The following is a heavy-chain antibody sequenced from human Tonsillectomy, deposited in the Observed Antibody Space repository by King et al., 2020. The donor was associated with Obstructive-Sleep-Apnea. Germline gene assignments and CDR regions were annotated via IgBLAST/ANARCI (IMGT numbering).Heavy chain of an antibody. D-gene: IGHD3-10*01. CDR2: IKSKADGGTI. CDR1: GFTFSDAW. J-gene: IGHJ4*02. Sequence: VQLVQSGGGLERPGGSLRLSCAASGFTFSDAWMSWVRQAPGKGLEWVGRIKSKADGGTIDYAAPVKGRFTISRDDSKNTLYLQMSGLKIDDTAVYYCTTCGRYSTLRGVDMWGYFDSWGQGTLVTVSS. CDR3: TTCGRYSTLRGVDMWGYFDS. V-gene: IGHV3-15*01.